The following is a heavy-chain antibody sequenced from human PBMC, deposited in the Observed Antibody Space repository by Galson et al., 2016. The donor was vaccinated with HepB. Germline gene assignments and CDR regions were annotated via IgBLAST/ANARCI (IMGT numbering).Heavy chain of an antibody. CDR3: ASHAASGSYSDYFPH. D-gene: IGHD3-10*01. CDR2: ITDNGGHT. CDR1: GLTFSCYA. J-gene: IGHJ4*02. V-gene: IGHV3-23*01. Sequence: SLRLSCAASGLTFSCYAMTWVRQAPEKGLEWVSTITDNGGHTYYADSVKGRFTISRDNSKNTLYLQMNSLRAEDTALYYCASHAASGSYSDYFPHWGQGTLVTVSS.